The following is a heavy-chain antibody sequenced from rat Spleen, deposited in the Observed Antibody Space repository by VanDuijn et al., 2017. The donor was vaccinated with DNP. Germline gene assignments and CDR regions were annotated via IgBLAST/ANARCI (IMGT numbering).Heavy chain of an antibody. CDR1: GFTFSAYY. Sequence: EVQLVESGGGLMQPGRSMKLSCAASGFTFSAYYMAWVRQAPAKGLEWVAYIGSPAYAPYSTDSVKGRFTISRDNAKSTLYLQMDSLRSEETATYYCARHGEVHLRYAMDAWGQGTSVTVSS. D-gene: IGHD1-5*01. CDR3: ARHGEVHLRYAMDA. J-gene: IGHJ4*01. V-gene: IGHV5S11*01. CDR2: IGSPAYAP.